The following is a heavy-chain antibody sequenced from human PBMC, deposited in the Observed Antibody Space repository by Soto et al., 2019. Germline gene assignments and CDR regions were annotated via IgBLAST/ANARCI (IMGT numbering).Heavy chain of an antibody. D-gene: IGHD4-17*01. J-gene: IGHJ3*02. CDR1: GGSISSGDYY. CDR2: IYYSGYT. V-gene: IGHV4-30-4*01. Sequence: QVQLQESGPGLVKPSQTLSLTCTVSGGSISSGDYYWSWIRQPPGKGLEWIGYIYYSGYTSYNPXRKXXXPISADTSKTXXSXKXXAVSAADTAVYYCARVGPHPHGATVTTAGADAFDIWGQGTMVTISS. CDR3: ARVGPHPHGATVTTAGADAFDI.